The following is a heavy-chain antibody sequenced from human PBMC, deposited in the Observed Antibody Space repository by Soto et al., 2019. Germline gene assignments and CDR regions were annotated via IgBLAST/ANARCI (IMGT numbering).Heavy chain of an antibody. CDR1: GHTFTGYY. CDR3: ARGAATKILVLMYDALEI. D-gene: IGHD5-12*01. Sequence: SVKVSCKASGHTFTGYYMHWVRQAPGQGLEWMGGIIPVFGAANHAQKFQGRVTISADESTRTVNMELSSLRSDDTAVYYCARGAATKILVLMYDALEIWGQGTMVTVSS. J-gene: IGHJ3*02. CDR2: IIPVFGAA. V-gene: IGHV1-69*13.